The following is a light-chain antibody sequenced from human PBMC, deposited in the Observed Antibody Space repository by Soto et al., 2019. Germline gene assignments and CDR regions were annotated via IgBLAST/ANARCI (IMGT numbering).Light chain of an antibody. J-gene: IGKJ1*01. CDR1: QNISRW. CDR2: KAS. CDR3: QQHVTYSRT. V-gene: IGKV1-5*03. Sequence: DIQMTQSPSTLSASVGDRVTITCRASQNISRWLAWYQQKPGNAPKLLIFKASSLQSGFPSRFSGSGSGTDCTLTISSLQPDDFATYYSQQHVTYSRTFGQGTKVEI.